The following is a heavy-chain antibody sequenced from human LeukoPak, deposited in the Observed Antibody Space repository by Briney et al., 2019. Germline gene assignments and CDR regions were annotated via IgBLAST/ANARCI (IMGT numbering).Heavy chain of an antibody. J-gene: IGHJ5*02. Sequence: GGSLRLSCAASGFTFSSYSMNWVRQAPGKGLEWVSSISSSSSYIYYADSVKGRFTISRDHAKNSLYLQMNSLRAEDTAVYYCARDKLYYGQFDPWGQGTLVTVSS. D-gene: IGHD2-8*01. V-gene: IGHV3-21*01. CDR1: GFTFSSYS. CDR2: ISSSSSYI. CDR3: ARDKLYYGQFDP.